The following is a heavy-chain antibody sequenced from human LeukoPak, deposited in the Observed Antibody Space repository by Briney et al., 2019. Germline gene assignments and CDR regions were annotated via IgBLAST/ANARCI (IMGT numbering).Heavy chain of an antibody. Sequence: PSETLPLTCTVSGYSISSGYYWGWIRQPPGKGLEWIGSIYHSGSTYYNPSLKSRVTISVDTSKNQFSLKLSSVTAADTAVYYCARRRRITMVRGANWFDPWGQGTLVTVSS. CDR2: IYHSGST. CDR1: GYSISSGYY. CDR3: ARRRRITMVRGANWFDP. J-gene: IGHJ5*02. D-gene: IGHD3-10*01. V-gene: IGHV4-38-2*02.